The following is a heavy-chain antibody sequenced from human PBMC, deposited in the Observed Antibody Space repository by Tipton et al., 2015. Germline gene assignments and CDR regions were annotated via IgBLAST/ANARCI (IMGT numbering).Heavy chain of an antibody. J-gene: IGHJ4*02. Sequence: SLRLSCSAAGFTLSRYAMNWVRQAPGKGLEYVSAISSNGYNTYYADSVEGRFTISRDNSKNTLYLQMNSLRTEDTAVFYCAKQSFWSGYYSYFDHWGQGSLVTVSS. V-gene: IGHV3-64*04. CDR1: GFTLSRYA. D-gene: IGHD3-3*01. CDR2: ISSNGYNT. CDR3: AKQSFWSGYYSYFDH.